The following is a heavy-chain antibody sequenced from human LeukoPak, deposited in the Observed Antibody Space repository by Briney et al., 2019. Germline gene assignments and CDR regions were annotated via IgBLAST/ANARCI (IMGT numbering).Heavy chain of an antibody. V-gene: IGHV1-2*02. CDR2: INPNSGGT. CDR1: GDTFTRYD. Sequence: ASVKVSCKASGDTFTRYDMHWVRQAPGQGLEWMGWINPNSGGTNYAQKFQGRVTMTRDTSTSTVYMELSSLRSEDTAVYYCARVQSRCSSTSCYKGDLDYWGQGTLVTVSS. J-gene: IGHJ4*02. CDR3: ARVQSRCSSTSCYKGDLDY. D-gene: IGHD2-2*02.